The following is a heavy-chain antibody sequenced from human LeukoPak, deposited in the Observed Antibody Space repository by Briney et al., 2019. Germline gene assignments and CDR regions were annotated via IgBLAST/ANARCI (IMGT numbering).Heavy chain of an antibody. CDR1: GYPFTPYE. J-gene: IGHJ5*02. V-gene: IGHV1-8*01. CDR3: ARGPRNDP. Sequence: RASVKVSCKTSGYPFTPYEINWVRQAAGQGLERMGWVHPNSGNTAYAQKFQGRVTMTRDTSISTAYMELSSLRSDDTAVYFCARGPRNDPWGQGTLVTVSS. D-gene: IGHD1-14*01. CDR2: VHPNSGNT.